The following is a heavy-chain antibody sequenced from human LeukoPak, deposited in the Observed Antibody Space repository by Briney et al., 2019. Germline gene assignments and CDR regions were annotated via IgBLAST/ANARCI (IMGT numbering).Heavy chain of an antibody. V-gene: IGHV3-30*02. CDR3: AKPLTGAFYFDY. D-gene: IGHD7-27*01. J-gene: IGHJ4*02. CDR2: IRYDGSNK. Sequence: GRSLRLSCAASGFTFSSYGMHWVRQAPGKGLEWVAFIRYDGSNKYYADSVKGRFTISRDNSKNTLYLQMNSLRAEDTAVYYCAKPLTGAFYFDYWGQGTLVTVSS. CDR1: GFTFSSYG.